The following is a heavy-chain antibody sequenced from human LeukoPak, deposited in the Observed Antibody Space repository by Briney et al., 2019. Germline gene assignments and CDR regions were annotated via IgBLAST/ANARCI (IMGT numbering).Heavy chain of an antibody. CDR2: IRYDGSNK. J-gene: IGHJ4*02. D-gene: IGHD1-26*01. CDR1: GFTFSSYG. V-gene: IGHV3-30*02. CDR3: VKGRQTSLGIFDS. Sequence: GGSLRLSCAASGFTFSSYGMHWVRQAPGKGLEWVAFIRYDGSNKYYADSVKGRFTISRDNSKNTLYLQMNSLRAEDTAVYYCVKGRQTSLGIFDSWGQGNLVTVSS.